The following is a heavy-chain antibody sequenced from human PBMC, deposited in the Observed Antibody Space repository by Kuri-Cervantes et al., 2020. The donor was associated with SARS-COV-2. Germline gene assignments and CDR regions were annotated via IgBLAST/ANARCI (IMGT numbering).Heavy chain of an antibody. CDR3: ARDQSGSYYFGYFDY. J-gene: IGHJ4*02. Sequence: ETLPLTCAASGFTFSSYSMNWVRQAPGKGLQWVSSISSSSSYIYYADSVKGRFTISRDNAKNSLYLQMNSLRAEDTAVYYCARDQSGSYYFGYFDYWGQGTLVTVSS. V-gene: IGHV3-21*01. CDR1: GFTFSSYS. CDR2: ISSSSSYI. D-gene: IGHD1-26*01.